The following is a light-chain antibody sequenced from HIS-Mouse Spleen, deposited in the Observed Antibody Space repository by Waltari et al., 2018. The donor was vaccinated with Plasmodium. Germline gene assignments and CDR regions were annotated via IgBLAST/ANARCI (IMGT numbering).Light chain of an antibody. Sequence: SYELTQPPSVSVSPGQTARITCSGDALPKKYAYWYQQKPGQAPVLVIYKDSKRPSGIPERFSSSSSGTMATLTISGAQVEDEADYYCYSTDSSGNHRVFGGGTKLTVL. CDR2: KDS. CDR1: ALPKKY. V-gene: IGLV3-10*01. J-gene: IGLJ3*02. CDR3: YSTDSSGNHRV.